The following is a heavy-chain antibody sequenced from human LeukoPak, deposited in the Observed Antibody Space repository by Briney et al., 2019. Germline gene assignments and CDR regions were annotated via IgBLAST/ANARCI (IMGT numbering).Heavy chain of an antibody. CDR2: TYYRSKWYY. Sequence: SQTLSLTCAISGDSVSSISVAWNWIRQSPSRGLEWLGRTYYRSKWYYEYAVSVKSRINISPDTSKNQFSLQLTSVTPEDTAVYYCSLARSEYHYGMDVWGQETRSPSP. CDR1: GDSVSSISVA. V-gene: IGHV6-1*01. CDR3: SLARSEYHYGMDV. J-gene: IGHJ6*02.